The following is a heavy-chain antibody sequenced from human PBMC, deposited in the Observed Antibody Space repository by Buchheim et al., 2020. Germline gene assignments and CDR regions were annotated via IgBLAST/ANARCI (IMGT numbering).Heavy chain of an antibody. CDR3: ASTQEVLPYGLFDY. D-gene: IGHD4-17*01. J-gene: IGHJ4*02. CDR1: GGSISSGSYY. CDR2: IYTSGST. Sequence: QVQLQESGPGLVKPSQTLSLTCTVSGGSISSGSYYWSWIRQPAGKGLEWIGRIYTSGSTNYNPSLKSRVTISVDTSKNQFSLKLSSVTAADTAVYYCASTQEVLPYGLFDYWGQGTL. V-gene: IGHV4-61*02.